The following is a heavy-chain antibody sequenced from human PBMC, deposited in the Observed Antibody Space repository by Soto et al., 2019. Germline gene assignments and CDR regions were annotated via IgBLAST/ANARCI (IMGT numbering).Heavy chain of an antibody. CDR3: AREWPDSGTYL. J-gene: IGHJ4*02. D-gene: IGHD1-26*01. Sequence: QVQLVESAGGLVKPGGSLTLSCEGSRFTFSDYYMSWSRQAPGKGLEWGSYISSTGTSTYYADSVKGRFTISRDNAKNSLSLQMNSLRVEDTAVYYCAREWPDSGTYLWGQGTLVTVSS. CDR1: RFTFSDYY. V-gene: IGHV3-11*01. CDR2: ISSTGTST.